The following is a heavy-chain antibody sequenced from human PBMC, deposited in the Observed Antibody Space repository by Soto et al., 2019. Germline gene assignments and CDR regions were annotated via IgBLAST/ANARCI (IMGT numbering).Heavy chain of an antibody. CDR2: INPSGGTT. CDR3: ARDGATMGSYYLDY. Sequence: QMQLVQSGAEVKKPGASVKVSCKASGYSFTNYYMHWVRQAPGQGLEWMGIINPSGGTTRYARKFQGKITMTSATSTSTVYMEVSSLSSEDTAVYYCARDGATMGSYYLDYWGQGTLVTVSS. CDR1: GYSFTNYY. D-gene: IGHD5-12*01. V-gene: IGHV1-46*01. J-gene: IGHJ4*02.